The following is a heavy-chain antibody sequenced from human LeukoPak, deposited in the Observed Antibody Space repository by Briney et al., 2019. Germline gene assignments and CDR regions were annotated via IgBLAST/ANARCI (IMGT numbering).Heavy chain of an antibody. CDR1: GFIVSNTY. CDR2: IHNDGST. Sequence: GGSLRLSCAASGFIVSNTYMTWVRQAPGKGLEWVSVIHNDGSTYYADSVKGRFAISRDNSKNMLFLRMNSLRVEDTAVYFCASLARDYWGQGTLVSVSS. CDR3: ASLARDY. D-gene: IGHD3-3*02. V-gene: IGHV3-53*01. J-gene: IGHJ4*02.